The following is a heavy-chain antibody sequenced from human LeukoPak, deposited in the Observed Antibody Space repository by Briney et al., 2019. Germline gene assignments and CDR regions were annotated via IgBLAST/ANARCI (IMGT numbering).Heavy chain of an antibody. Sequence: PSETLSLTCTASGGSISRSYWSWIRQPPGKGLEWIGYIYSSGSTNYNPSLKRRVAISVDASKKQFSLKLSSVTAADTAVYYCARIFTDSGDYYSEYWGQGTLVTVSS. CDR3: ARIFTDSGDYYSEY. CDR2: IYSSGST. V-gene: IGHV4-59*01. J-gene: IGHJ4*02. CDR1: GGSISRSY. D-gene: IGHD3-22*01.